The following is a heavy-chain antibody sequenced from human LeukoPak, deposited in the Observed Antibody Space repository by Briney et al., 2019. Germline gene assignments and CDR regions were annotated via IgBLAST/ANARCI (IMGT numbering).Heavy chain of an antibody. CDR2: VDHTGST. V-gene: IGHV4-59*01. D-gene: IGHD1-1*01. Sequence: SETLSLTCTVSDDSITIYYWTWIRQPPGKGLEWIGYVDHTGSTNFNPSLNGRVSISRDTTKNLFSLRLRSVTAADTAVYFCARGRVSSSTWYSTYYYYFYMDVWGKGTTVTVSS. J-gene: IGHJ6*03. CDR1: DDSITIYY. CDR3: ARGRVSSSTWYSTYYYYFYMDV.